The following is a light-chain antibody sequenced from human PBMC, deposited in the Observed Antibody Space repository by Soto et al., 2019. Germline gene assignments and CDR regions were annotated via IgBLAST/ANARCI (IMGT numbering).Light chain of an antibody. CDR3: QQYAYSLT. Sequence: EIVLTQSPGTLSLSPGERATLSCRASQSVSSNYLAWYQQKPGQAPRLLIYGASSRATDIPDRFSGSGSGTDFPLTISRLEPEDFAVYYCQQYAYSLTFGGGTKVEIK. J-gene: IGKJ4*01. V-gene: IGKV3-20*01. CDR2: GAS. CDR1: QSVSSNY.